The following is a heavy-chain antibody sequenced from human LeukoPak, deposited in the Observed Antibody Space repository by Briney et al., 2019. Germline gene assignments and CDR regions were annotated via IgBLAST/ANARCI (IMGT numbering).Heavy chain of an antibody. CDR3: ATEKGDSPDY. Sequence: GGSLRLSCAASGFTFSNYAMSWVRQAPGKGLEWVSGISGSGANTYHADSAKGRFTISRDNSKNTLYVQMNSLRAEDTAVYYCATEKGDSPDYWGQGTLVTVSS. CDR2: ISGSGANT. D-gene: IGHD2-21*01. CDR1: GFTFSNYA. J-gene: IGHJ4*02. V-gene: IGHV3-23*01.